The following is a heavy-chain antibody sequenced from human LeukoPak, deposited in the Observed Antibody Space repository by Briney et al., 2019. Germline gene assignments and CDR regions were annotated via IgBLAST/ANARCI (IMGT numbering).Heavy chain of an antibody. CDR1: GFTFSSYS. V-gene: IGHV3-21*01. Sequence: PGGSLRLSCEASGFTFSSYSMNWVRQAPGKGLEWVSSISSSSSYIYYADSVKGRFTISRDNAKNSLYLQMNSLRAEDTAVYYCARVGYYDSSGYYPIDYWGQGTLVTVSS. CDR2: ISSSSSYI. J-gene: IGHJ4*02. CDR3: ARVGYYDSSGYYPIDY. D-gene: IGHD3-22*01.